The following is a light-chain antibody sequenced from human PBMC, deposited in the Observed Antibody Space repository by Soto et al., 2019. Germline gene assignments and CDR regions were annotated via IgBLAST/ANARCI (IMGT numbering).Light chain of an antibody. CDR2: GAS. CDR1: QSVSSN. J-gene: IGKJ5*01. Sequence: EIFMTQSPSTLSVSPGARATLSCSASQSVSSNLAWYQQKPGQAPRLLIYGASTRATGIPARFSGSGSGTEFTLTISSLQSEDFAVYYCQQYNNWPPITFGQGTRLEIK. CDR3: QQYNNWPPIT. V-gene: IGKV3D-15*01.